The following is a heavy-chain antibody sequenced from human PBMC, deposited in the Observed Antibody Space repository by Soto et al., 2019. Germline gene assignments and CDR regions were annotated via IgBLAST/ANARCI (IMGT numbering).Heavy chain of an antibody. CDR2: TSYDGTNK. V-gene: IGHV3-30*18. D-gene: IGHD2-15*01. CDR1: GFTFSTRG. J-gene: IGHJ6*02. CDR3: AKDLSGARWYYDALDV. Sequence: PWGSLRLSCEVSGFTFSTRGMHWVRQAPGKGLEWVAGTSYDGTNKYYARSVQGRFTISRENSMKTLYLQMNSLRTEDTAVYYCAKDLSGARWYYDALDVWGQGTTVTVSS.